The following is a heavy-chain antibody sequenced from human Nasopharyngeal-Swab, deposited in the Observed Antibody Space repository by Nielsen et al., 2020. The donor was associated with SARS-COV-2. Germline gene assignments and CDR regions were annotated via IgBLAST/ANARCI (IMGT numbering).Heavy chain of an antibody. CDR3: ARDPTPLNYYYYYYMDV. J-gene: IGHJ6*03. V-gene: IGHV4-30-4*01. CDR2: IYYSEST. Sequence: WIREPQGKGLEWIGYIYYSESTYYNPSLKSRVTISVDTSKNQFSLKLSSVTAADTAVYYCARDPTPLNYYYYYYMDVWGKGTTVTVSS.